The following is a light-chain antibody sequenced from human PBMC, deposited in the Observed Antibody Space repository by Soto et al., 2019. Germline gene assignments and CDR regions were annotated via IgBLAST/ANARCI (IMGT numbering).Light chain of an antibody. J-gene: IGLJ1*01. V-gene: IGLV2-14*01. Sequence: SALAKPASGYGSPGQWSTISRNGTSSDVGGYNYVSWYQQHPGKAPKLIIYDVSDRPSGVSNRFSGSKSGNTASLTISGLQAEDEADYFCSSYTSSSTPYVFGTGTKVTVL. CDR2: DVS. CDR3: SSYTSSSTPYV. CDR1: SSDVGGYNY.